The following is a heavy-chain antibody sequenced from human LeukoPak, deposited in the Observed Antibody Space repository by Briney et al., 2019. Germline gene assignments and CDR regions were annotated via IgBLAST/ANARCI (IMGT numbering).Heavy chain of an antibody. V-gene: IGHV4-59*12. Sequence: PSETLPLTCTVSGGSISSYYWSWIRQPPGKGLEWIGYIYYSGYTNYNPSLKSRVTISVDTSKNQFSLKLSSVTAADTAVYYCATLRRYSSGSYAFDIWGQGTMVTVSS. CDR3: ATLRRYSSGSYAFDI. CDR1: GGSISSYY. CDR2: IYYSGYT. D-gene: IGHD6-25*01. J-gene: IGHJ3*02.